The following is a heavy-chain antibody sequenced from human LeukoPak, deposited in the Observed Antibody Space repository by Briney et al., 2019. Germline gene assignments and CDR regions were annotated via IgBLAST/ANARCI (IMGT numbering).Heavy chain of an antibody. CDR3: ARDYGVTGYFDY. CDR2: INTDGSST. CDR1: GFTFSNYW. J-gene: IGHJ4*02. D-gene: IGHD4-17*01. V-gene: IGHV3-74*01. Sequence: GGSLRLSCAASGFTFSNYWMHWVRQAPGKGLVWVSRINTDGSSTSYVDSVKGRFTISRDNAKNSLYLQMNSLRAEDTAVYYCARDYGVTGYFDYWGQGTLVTVSS.